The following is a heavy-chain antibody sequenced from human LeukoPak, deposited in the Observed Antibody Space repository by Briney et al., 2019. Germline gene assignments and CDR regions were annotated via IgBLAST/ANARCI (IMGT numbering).Heavy chain of an antibody. J-gene: IGHJ5*02. Sequence: ASVKVSCKASGYTFTSYSMNWVRQAPGQGLEWMGIINPSGGSTSYAQKFQGRVTMTRDMSTSTDYMELSSLRSEDTAVYYCARDNSVEDTAWWFDPWGQGTLVTVSS. CDR1: GYTFTSYS. CDR3: ARDNSVEDTAWWFDP. V-gene: IGHV1-46*01. CDR2: INPSGGST. D-gene: IGHD4-23*01.